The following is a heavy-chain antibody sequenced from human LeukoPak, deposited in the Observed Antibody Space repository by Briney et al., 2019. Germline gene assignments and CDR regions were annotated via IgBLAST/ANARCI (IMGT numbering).Heavy chain of an antibody. CDR3: AKGRWALFDW. D-gene: IGHD3-10*01. CDR1: GDSVSSNSGA. CDR2: TYYRSKWYN. V-gene: IGHV6-1*01. J-gene: IGHJ4*02. Sequence: SQTLSLTCDLSGDSVSSNSGAWNWIRQSPSRGLEWLGRTYYRSKWYNDYAISVKSRMTIIRDTSKNQFCLVLRPVAPDQSAVNYCAKGRWALFDWGGQGTLVIVSS.